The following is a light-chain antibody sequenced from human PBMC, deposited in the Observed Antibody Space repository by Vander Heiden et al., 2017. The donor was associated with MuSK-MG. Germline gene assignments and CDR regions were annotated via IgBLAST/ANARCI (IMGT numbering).Light chain of an antibody. Sequence: EIVVTQSPVTLSVSPGETATLSCRASQNVSNKLAWYRQHPGQPPRLLIYDGSTGAADIPARFSGSGSGTDFTLSLSSLQSEDFSVYHCQQDHYWPLTFGGGTTVEIK. CDR2: DGS. J-gene: IGKJ4*01. V-gene: IGKV3-15*01. CDR1: QNVSNK. CDR3: QQDHYWPLT.